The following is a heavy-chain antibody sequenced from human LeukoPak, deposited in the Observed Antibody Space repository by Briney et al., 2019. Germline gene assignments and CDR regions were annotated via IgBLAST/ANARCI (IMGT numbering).Heavy chain of an antibody. V-gene: IGHV3-7*03. D-gene: IGHD3-3*01. Sequence: GGSLRLSCAASGFTFSSYWISWVRQAPGKGLEWVANINQDGSQKHYVDSVTGRFTISRDNAKRSSYLQMNSLRGEDTAVYYCARDLQSITIFGAVTFGGYWGQGTLVTVSS. CDR3: ARDLQSITIFGAVTFGGY. CDR1: GFTFSSYW. J-gene: IGHJ4*02. CDR2: INQDGSQK.